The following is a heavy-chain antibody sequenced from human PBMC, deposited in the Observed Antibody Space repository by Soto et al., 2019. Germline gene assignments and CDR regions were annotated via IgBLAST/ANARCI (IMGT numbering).Heavy chain of an antibody. CDR3: ARNTFSHYYGMDV. CDR2: ISSNSLKA. J-gene: IGHJ6*02. CDR1: GYTFTSYG. Sequence: ASVKVSCKASGYTFTSYGIAWVRQAPGQGPEWMGWISSNSLKANNAQKFEGRVTMTSGTSTNTAFLELRSLGSDDTAVYYCARNTFSHYYGMDVWGQGTSVTVSS. D-gene: IGHD5-18*01. V-gene: IGHV1-18*01.